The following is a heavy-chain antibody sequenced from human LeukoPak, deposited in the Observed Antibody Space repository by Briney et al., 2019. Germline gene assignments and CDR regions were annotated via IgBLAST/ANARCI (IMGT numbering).Heavy chain of an antibody. J-gene: IGHJ4*02. D-gene: IGHD1-20*01. Sequence: GGSLRLSCAASGFTFSSYVMNWVRQAPGKGLEWVSYIGSSGSRIYYADSVKGRFTISRDNAKNSLYLHIDSLRAEDTAVYYCARIGYNWNVFDYWGQGTLVTVSS. V-gene: IGHV3-48*03. CDR2: IGSSGSRI. CDR1: GFTFSSYV. CDR3: ARIGYNWNVFDY.